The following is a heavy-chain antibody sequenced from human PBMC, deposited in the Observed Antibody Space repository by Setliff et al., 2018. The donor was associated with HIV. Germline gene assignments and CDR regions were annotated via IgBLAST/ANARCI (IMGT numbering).Heavy chain of an antibody. CDR3: SYSGVGTRIES. CDR1: GLTFSSYY. D-gene: IGHD2-8*01. V-gene: IGHV1-46*01. CDR2: INPSGGST. Sequence: ASVKVSCKASGLTFSSYYIHWVRQVPGKGLEWVGIINPSGGSTNYEWKCQGRVTMTRDTSTSTVYMELRRLTSEDTAVYFWSYSGVGTRIESWGQGTLVTVSS. J-gene: IGHJ4*02.